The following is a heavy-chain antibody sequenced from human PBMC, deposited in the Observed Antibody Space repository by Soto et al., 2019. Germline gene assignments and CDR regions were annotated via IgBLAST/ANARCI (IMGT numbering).Heavy chain of an antibody. CDR3: ARQAEEVWYSSSWYVLGDFDY. V-gene: IGHV5-51*01. J-gene: IGHJ4*02. CDR1: GYSFTSYW. Sequence: PGESLKISCKGSGYSFTSYWIGWVRQMPGKGLEWMGIIYPGDSDTRYSPSFQGQVTISADKSISTAYLQWSSLKASDTAMYYCARQAEEVWYSSSWYVLGDFDYWRQGTLVTVSS. D-gene: IGHD6-13*01. CDR2: IYPGDSDT.